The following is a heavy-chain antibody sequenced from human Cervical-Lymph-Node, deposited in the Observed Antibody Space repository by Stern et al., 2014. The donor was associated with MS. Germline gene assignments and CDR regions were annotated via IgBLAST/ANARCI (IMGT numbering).Heavy chain of an antibody. Sequence: QVQLVQSGAEVKKPGSSVKVSCKASGGTFSSYAINWVRQAPGQGLEWMGGIIPIFGTANYAQNFQGRVTITADEFTSTAYMELSSLRSEDTAVYYCARDISGTDLPQTRGLNWFDPWGQGTLVTVSS. D-gene: IGHD1-1*01. CDR2: IIPIFGTA. V-gene: IGHV1-69*01. CDR1: GGTFSSYA. J-gene: IGHJ5*02. CDR3: ARDISGTDLPQTRGLNWFDP.